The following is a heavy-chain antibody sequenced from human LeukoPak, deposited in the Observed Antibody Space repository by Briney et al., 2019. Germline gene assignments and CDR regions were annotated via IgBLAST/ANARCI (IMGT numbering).Heavy chain of an antibody. CDR3: ARLSGDFWSGYYIDY. Sequence: GESLKISYKGSGYSFTSYWIGWVRQMPGKGLEWMGIIYPGDSDTRYSPSFQGQVTISADKSISTAYLQWSSLKASDTAMYYCARLSGDFWSGYYIDYWGQGTLVTVSS. CDR2: IYPGDSDT. CDR1: GYSFTSYW. D-gene: IGHD3-3*01. J-gene: IGHJ4*02. V-gene: IGHV5-51*01.